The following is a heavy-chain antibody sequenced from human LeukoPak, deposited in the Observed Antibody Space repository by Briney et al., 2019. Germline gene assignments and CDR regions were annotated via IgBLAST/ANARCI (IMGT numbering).Heavy chain of an antibody. CDR1: GFTFSSYE. D-gene: IGHD3-10*01. CDR2: ISISATTI. J-gene: IGHJ4*02. CDR3: ARPHGSGSYRQNFDY. Sequence: GGSLRLSCAASGFTFSSYEMHWVRQAPGKGLEWVSYISISATTIYYPDSVKGRFTISRDKDKNSLYLQMDSLRAEDTAIYYCARPHGSGSYRQNFDYWGQGTLVTVSS. V-gene: IGHV3-48*03.